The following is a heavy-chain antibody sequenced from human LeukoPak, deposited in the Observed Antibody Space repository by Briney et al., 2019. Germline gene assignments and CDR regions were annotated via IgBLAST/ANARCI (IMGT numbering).Heavy chain of an antibody. V-gene: IGHV4-39*07. Sequence: KPSETLSLTCTVSGGSISSSSYYWGWIRQPPGKGLEWIGSIYYSGSTYYNPSLKSRVTISVDTSKNQFSLKLSSVTAADTAVYYCASLGVTTNPGWGQGTMVTVSS. CDR3: ASLGVTTNPG. D-gene: IGHD4-17*01. J-gene: IGHJ3*01. CDR1: GGSISSSSYY. CDR2: IYYSGST.